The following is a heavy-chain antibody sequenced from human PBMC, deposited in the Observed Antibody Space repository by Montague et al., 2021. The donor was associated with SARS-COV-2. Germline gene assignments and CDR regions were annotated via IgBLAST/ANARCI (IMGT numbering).Heavy chain of an antibody. V-gene: IGHV4-59*08. CDR3: ARLPYILPGYAYFDF. Sequence: SETLSLTCTVSGDSISNYYWSWIRRPPGKGPEWLGYIYYSGSTNYNPSLKSRVTISVDTSKNQFSLRLSSVTAADTAVDYCARLPYILPGYAYFDFWGQGSLVIVSS. D-gene: IGHD3-9*01. J-gene: IGHJ4*02. CDR1: GDSISNYY. CDR2: IYYSGST.